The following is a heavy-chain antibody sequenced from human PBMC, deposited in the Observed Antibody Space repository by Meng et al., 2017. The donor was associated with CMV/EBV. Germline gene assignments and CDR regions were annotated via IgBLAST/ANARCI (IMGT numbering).Heavy chain of an antibody. J-gene: IGHJ4*02. CDR1: GVSISSYY. Sequence: SETLSLTCAVSGVSISSYYWSWIRQPPGKGLEWIGHIYYSGSINYNPSLKSRVTMSVDTSKNRFSLKLSSVTAADTAVYYCASQYSGTYYREFDYWGQGTLVTVSS. D-gene: IGHD1-26*01. CDR3: ASQYSGTYYREFDY. CDR2: IYYSGSI. V-gene: IGHV4-59*01.